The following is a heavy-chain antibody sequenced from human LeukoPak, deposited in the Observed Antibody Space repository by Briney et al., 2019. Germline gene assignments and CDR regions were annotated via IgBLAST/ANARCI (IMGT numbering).Heavy chain of an antibody. CDR3: AIYDSSGYSTLDY. CDR1: GFTFSDYY. J-gene: IGHJ4*02. Sequence: GGSLRLSCAASGFTFSDYYMSWIRQAPGKGLEWISYTSSSGSTIYYADSVKGRFTISRDNAKNSLYLQMNSLRAEDTAVYYCAIYDSSGYSTLDYWGQGTLVTVSS. D-gene: IGHD3-22*01. V-gene: IGHV3-11*04. CDR2: TSSSGSTI.